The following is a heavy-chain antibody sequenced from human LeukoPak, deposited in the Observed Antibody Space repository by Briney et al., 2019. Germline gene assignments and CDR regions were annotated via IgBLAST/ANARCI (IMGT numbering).Heavy chain of an antibody. Sequence: GRSLRLSCAASGFTFSSYAMHWVRQAPGKGLEWVAVISYDGSNKYYADSVKGRFTISRDNSKNTLYLQMNSLRAEDTAVYYCARDPRLRETYYFDYWGQGTLVTVSS. CDR3: ARDPRLRETYYFDY. J-gene: IGHJ4*02. CDR2: ISYDGSNK. V-gene: IGHV3-30-3*01. D-gene: IGHD4-17*01. CDR1: GFTFSSYA.